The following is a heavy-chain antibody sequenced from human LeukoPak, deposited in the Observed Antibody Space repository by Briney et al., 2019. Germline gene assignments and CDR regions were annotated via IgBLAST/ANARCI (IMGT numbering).Heavy chain of an antibody. D-gene: IGHD3-10*02. CDR1: GFTFSSYW. V-gene: IGHV3-7*01. CDR3: AELGITMIGGV. CDR2: IKQDGSEK. Sequence: GGSLRLSCAASGFTFSSYWMTWVRQAPGKGLEWVANIKQDGSEKFYVDSVKGRFTISRDNAKNSLHLQMNSLRAEDTAVYYCAELGITMIGGVWGKGTTVTISS. J-gene: IGHJ6*04.